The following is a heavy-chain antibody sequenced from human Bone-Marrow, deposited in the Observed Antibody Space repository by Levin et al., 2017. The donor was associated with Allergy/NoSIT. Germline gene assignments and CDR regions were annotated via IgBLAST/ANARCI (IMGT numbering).Heavy chain of an antibody. D-gene: IGHD1-14*01. CDR1: GYMLTSYP. V-gene: IGHV7-4-1*01. CDR2: INTKTGSP. J-gene: IGHJ3*01. Sequence: WASVKVSCKASGYMLTSYPINWVRQAPGQGPEWMGWINTKTGSPTYAQGFTGRFIFSSDTSVSTTYLQIRSLKTEDSAVYYCVRQDNDEATTAFDVWGQGTRVTVSS. CDR3: VRQDNDEATTAFDV.